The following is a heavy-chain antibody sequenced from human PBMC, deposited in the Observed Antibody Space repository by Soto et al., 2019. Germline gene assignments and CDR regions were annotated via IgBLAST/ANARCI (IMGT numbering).Heavy chain of an antibody. D-gene: IGHD2-15*01. V-gene: IGHV3-74*01. J-gene: IGHJ4*02. CDR2: INSDGSST. CDR1: GFTFSSYW. CDR3: ARDQGYCSGGSCYVAGY. Sequence: EVQLVESGGGLVQPGGSLRLSCAASGFTFSSYWLHWVRQVPGKGLVWVSRINSDGSSTGYADSVMGRFTISRDNAKNTLYLQMNSLRAEDTAVYYCARDQGYCSGGSCYVAGYWGQGTLVNVS.